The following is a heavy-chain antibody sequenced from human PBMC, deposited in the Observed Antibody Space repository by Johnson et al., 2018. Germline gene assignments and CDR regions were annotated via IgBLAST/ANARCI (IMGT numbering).Heavy chain of an antibody. CDR3: ARARSWGIQLYYYYYGMDV. CDR2: IWYDGSNK. V-gene: IGHV3-33*01. CDR1: GFTFSSYG. Sequence: VQLLESGGGVVQPGRSLRLSCAASGFTFSSYGMHWVRQAPGKGLEWVAVIWYDGSNKYYADSVKGRFTISRDNSKNTLYLQMNSRRAEDTAGYYCARARSWGIQLYYYYYGMDVWGQGTTVTVSS. D-gene: IGHD5-18*01. J-gene: IGHJ6*02.